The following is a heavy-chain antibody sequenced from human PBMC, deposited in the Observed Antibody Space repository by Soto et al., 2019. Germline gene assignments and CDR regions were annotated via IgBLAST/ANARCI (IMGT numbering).Heavy chain of an antibody. CDR3: ARGTYSAAGGYYFDY. CDR1: GGSISSGDYY. Sequence: QVQLQESGPGLVKPSQTLSLTCTVPGGSISSGDYYWSWIRQPPGKGLEWIGYIYYSGSTYYNPSLKSRVTISVDTSKNQFSLKLSSVTAADTAVYYCARGTYSAAGGYYFDYWGQGTLVTVSS. J-gene: IGHJ4*02. CDR2: IYYSGST. D-gene: IGHD2-15*01. V-gene: IGHV4-30-4*01.